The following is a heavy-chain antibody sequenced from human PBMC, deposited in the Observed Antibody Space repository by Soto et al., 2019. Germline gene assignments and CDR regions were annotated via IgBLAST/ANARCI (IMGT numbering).Heavy chain of an antibody. D-gene: IGHD6-13*01. J-gene: IGHJ5*02. V-gene: IGHV1-18*01. CDR3: ERDGVTAAVYWFDP. CDR1: GYTFTSYG. Sequence: GASVKVSCKASGYTFTSYGISWVRQAPGQGLEWMGWISAYNGNTNYAQKLQGRVTMTTDTYTSTAYMELRSLRSDDTALYYSERDGVTAAVYWFDPWGQGTLVTVSS. CDR2: ISAYNGNT.